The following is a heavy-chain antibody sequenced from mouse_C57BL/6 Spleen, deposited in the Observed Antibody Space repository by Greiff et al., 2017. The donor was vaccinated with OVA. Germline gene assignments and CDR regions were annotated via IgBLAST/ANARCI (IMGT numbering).Heavy chain of an antibody. CDR3: SRLWDGNGFYWYFDV. V-gene: IGHV3-8*01. D-gene: IGHD4-1*01. J-gene: IGHJ1*03. CDR2: ISYSGCT. Sequence: VQLEASGPGLAKPSQPLSLTCSVTGYSITSDYWNWIRKFPGNKLEYMGYISYSGCTSYNPSLNSRISITRDTSKNQYYLQLNSVTTEDTATYYCSRLWDGNGFYWYFDVWGTGTTVTVSS. CDR1: GYSITSDY.